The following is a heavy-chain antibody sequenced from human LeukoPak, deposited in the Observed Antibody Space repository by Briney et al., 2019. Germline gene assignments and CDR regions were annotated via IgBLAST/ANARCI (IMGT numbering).Heavy chain of an antibody. V-gene: IGHV4-30-4*01. J-gene: IGHJ4*02. CDR2: IYYSGST. Sequence: SETLSLTCTVSGCSISSGDYYWSWIRQPPGKGLEWIGYIYYSGSTYYNPSLKSRVTISVDTSKNQFSLNLSSVTAADTAVYYCARDRRGDYFDYWGQGTLVTVSS. CDR1: GCSISSGDYY. CDR3: ARDRRGDYFDY. D-gene: IGHD3-10*01.